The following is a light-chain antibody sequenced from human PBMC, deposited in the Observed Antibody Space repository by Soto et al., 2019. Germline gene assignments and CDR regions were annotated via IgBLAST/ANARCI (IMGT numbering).Light chain of an antibody. CDR2: KND. CDR3: GTWDDSLTTWM. V-gene: IGLV1-47*01. J-gene: IGLJ3*02. Sequence: QAVVTQPPSASGTPGQRVTISCSGSTANIGSNYVNWYQQLPGAAPKLLIYKNDKRPSGVPDRFSASRSASSASLAISGLRSDDEAEYFCGTWDDSLTTWMFGGGTKLTGL. CDR1: TANIGSNY.